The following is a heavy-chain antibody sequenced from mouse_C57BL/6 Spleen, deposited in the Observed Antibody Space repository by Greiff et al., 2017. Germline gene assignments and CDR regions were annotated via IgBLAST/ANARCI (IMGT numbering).Heavy chain of an antibody. CDR1: GYTFTSYW. CDR2: IDPSDSYT. D-gene: IGHD1-1*01. J-gene: IGHJ3*01. Sequence: QVQLQQPGAELVRPGTSVKLSCKASGYTFTSYWMHWVKQRPGQGLEWIGVIDPSDSYTNYNQKFKGKATLTVDTSSSTAYMQLSSLTSDDSAVYYCANYYGRVPLYWGQGTLVTVSA. V-gene: IGHV1-59*01. CDR3: ANYYGRVPLY.